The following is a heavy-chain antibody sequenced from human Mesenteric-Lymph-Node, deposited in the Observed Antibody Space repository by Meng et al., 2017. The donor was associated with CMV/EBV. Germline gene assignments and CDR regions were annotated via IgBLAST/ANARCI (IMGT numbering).Heavy chain of an antibody. CDR2: IDGGGTFI. CDR1: GFTFSSYS. CDR3: ARFSTVGSFPDY. Sequence: GESLKISCAASGFTFSSYSMNWVRQTPGKGLEWVSSIDGGGTFIYYADSLKGRFTISRDNAKNSLYLQMNSLRAEDTALYYCARFSTVGSFPDYWGQGTLVTVSS. J-gene: IGHJ4*02. V-gene: IGHV3-21*01. D-gene: IGHD1-26*01.